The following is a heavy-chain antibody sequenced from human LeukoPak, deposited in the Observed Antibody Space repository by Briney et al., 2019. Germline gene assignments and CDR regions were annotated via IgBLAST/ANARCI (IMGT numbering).Heavy chain of an antibody. CDR3: ARDRGSGYDPGYFDY. V-gene: IGHV3-30-3*01. D-gene: IGHD5-12*01. CDR2: ISYDGTNK. J-gene: IGHJ4*02. CDR1: GFTFSSYA. Sequence: PGRSLRLSCAASGFTFSSYAIHWVRQAPGKGLEWVAIISYDGTNKYYADSVRGRFTISRDNSKNTLYLQMNSLRAEDTAVYYCARDRGSGYDPGYFDYWGQGTLVTVSS.